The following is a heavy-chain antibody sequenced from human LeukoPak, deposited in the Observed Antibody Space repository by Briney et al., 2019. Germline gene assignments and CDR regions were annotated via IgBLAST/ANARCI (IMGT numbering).Heavy chain of an antibody. J-gene: IGHJ4*02. Sequence: AGTLRLSCAASGFTFSSYAMSWVRQAPGKGLEWVSAISNSGDSTYNADSVKDRFTISRDHSKNTLYLQMNSLRAEDTAVYYCAKDFISTYWGQGTLVTVSS. CDR1: GFTFSSYA. D-gene: IGHD2/OR15-2a*01. CDR2: ISNSGDST. CDR3: AKDFISTY. V-gene: IGHV3-23*01.